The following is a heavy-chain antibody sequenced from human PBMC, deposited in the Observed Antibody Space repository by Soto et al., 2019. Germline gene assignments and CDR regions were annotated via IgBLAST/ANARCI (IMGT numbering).Heavy chain of an antibody. J-gene: IGHJ4*02. CDR3: ARDVGYGLIDY. D-gene: IGHD5-18*01. Sequence: QVQLVQSGAEVKKPGASVKVSCKASGYTFTSYSISWVRQAPGQGLEWMGWISAYNGNTYHARKPQGRVTMTTDTSTSTADMELRSLRSDDTAVYYCARDVGYGLIDYWGQGTLVTVSS. CDR2: ISAYNGNT. CDR1: GYTFTSYS. V-gene: IGHV1-18*01.